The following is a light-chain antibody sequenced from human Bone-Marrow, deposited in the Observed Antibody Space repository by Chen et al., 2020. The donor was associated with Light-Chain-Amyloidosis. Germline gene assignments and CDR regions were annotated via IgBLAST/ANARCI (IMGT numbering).Light chain of an antibody. Sequence: QSARTQPASVSGSPGQSIALSCTGTRSDVGSYNYVSWYQQHPGKAPKLMLYEVSNRPSGVSNRFSGSESGNTASLTISGLQAEDEADYYCSSYTSSSTSWVFGGGTKLTVL. CDR1: RSDVGSYNY. CDR3: SSYTSSSTSWV. V-gene: IGLV2-14*01. CDR2: EVS. J-gene: IGLJ3*02.